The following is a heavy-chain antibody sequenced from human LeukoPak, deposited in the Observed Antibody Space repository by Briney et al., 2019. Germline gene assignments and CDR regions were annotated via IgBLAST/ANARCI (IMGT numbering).Heavy chain of an antibody. V-gene: IGHV3-74*01. D-gene: IGHD3-22*01. CDR2: IRTDGNNA. CDR3: ARPRGYDTRDFDH. Sequence: GGSVRLSCAASGFTFSSYWMHWVRQAPGKGLVWVSHIRTDGNNAIYADSVKGRFTISRDNARNTLYLQMNGLRAEDTAVYYCARPRGYDTRDFDHWGQGALVTVSS. CDR1: GFTFSSYW. J-gene: IGHJ4*02.